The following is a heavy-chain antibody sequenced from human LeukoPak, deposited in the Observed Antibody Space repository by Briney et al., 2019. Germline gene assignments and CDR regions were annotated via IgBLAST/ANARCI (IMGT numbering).Heavy chain of an antibody. J-gene: IGHJ4*02. CDR1: GFTFSTYW. D-gene: IGHD3-10*01. CDR2: ISSDGSIT. CDR3: AKDDYYGSGTYPFDC. Sequence: GGSLRLSCAASGFTFSTYWMHWVRQAPGKGLVWVSRISSDGSITGYADSVKGRFTISRDNSKSTLYLQMNSLRAEDTAVYYCAKDDYYGSGTYPFDCWGQGTLVTVSS. V-gene: IGHV3-74*01.